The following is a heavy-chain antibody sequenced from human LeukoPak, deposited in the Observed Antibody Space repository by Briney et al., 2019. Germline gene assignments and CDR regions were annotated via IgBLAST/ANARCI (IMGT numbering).Heavy chain of an antibody. CDR3: AKEGNWYSLDS. D-gene: IGHD6-13*01. V-gene: IGHV3-30*02. J-gene: IGHJ4*02. CDR1: GFILSDSG. CDR2: IRYDGTNK. Sequence: GGSLRLSCTASGFILSDSGMHGVRRSPGKGLEWVTFIRYDGTNKDYADSVKGRFSISRDNSKNTVYLKMDSLSAEDTAVYYCAKEGNWYSLDSWGQGTLVTVSS.